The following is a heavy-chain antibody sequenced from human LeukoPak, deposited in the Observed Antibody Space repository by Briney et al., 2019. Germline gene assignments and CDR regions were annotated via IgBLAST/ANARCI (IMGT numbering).Heavy chain of an antibody. D-gene: IGHD2-15*01. CDR1: GFTFSSYS. CDR3: ARDLSHDMVAVSYFDY. Sequence: GGSLRLSCAASGFTFSSYSMNWVRQAPGKGLEWVSYISSSSSTIYYADSVKGRFTISRDNAKNSLYLQMNSLRAEDTAVYYCARDLSHDMVAVSYFDYWGQGTLVTVSS. CDR2: ISSSSSTI. V-gene: IGHV3-48*01. J-gene: IGHJ4*02.